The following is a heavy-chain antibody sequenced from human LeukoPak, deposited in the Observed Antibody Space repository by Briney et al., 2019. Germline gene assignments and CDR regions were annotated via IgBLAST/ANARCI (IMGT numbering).Heavy chain of an antibody. J-gene: IGHJ4*02. D-gene: IGHD3-22*01. Sequence: GWIRXXPGKXLEXIGNINYSGSTYYNPSLKSRVTISVDTSKNQFSLRLNSVTAADTAVYYCARLRPTYYYDSSGLYFDYWGQGTLVTVSS. CDR2: INYSGST. CDR3: ARLRPTYYYDSSGLYFDY. V-gene: IGHV4-39*01.